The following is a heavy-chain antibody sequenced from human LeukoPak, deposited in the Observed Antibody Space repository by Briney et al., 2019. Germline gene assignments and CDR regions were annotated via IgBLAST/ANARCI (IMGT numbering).Heavy chain of an antibody. J-gene: IGHJ5*02. CDR3: ARGSGTVTPYNWFDP. D-gene: IGHD4-17*01. Sequence: ASVKVSCKASGYTFTGYYMHWVRQAPGQGLEWMGRINPNSGGPNSAQKFQGRVPMTRDTSISTAYMERSSLRAADTAVYYCARGSGTVTPYNWFDPWGQGTLVTVSS. CDR1: GYTFTGYY. CDR2: INPNSGGP. V-gene: IGHV1-2*06.